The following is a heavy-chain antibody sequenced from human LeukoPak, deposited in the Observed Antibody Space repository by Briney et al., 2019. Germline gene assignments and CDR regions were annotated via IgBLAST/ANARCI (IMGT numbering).Heavy chain of an antibody. V-gene: IGHV3-13*01. CDR1: GFTFNNYD. CDR2: IGTAGDT. CDR3: ARGYNYNDAFFDY. D-gene: IGHD5-24*01. Sequence: GGSLRLSCVASGFTFNNYDMHWVRQGPGKGLEWVSTIGTAGDTYYPGSVKGRFTISRQNTKNSFYLQMNSLRAEDTAVYYCARGYNYNDAFFDYWGQGTLVTVSS. J-gene: IGHJ4*02.